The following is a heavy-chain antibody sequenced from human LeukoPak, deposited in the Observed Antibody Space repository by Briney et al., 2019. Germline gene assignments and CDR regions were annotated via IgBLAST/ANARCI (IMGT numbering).Heavy chain of an antibody. CDR2: IWYDGSNK. D-gene: IGHD5-18*01. CDR3: AKDRGYSHGFDY. V-gene: IGHV3-30*02. CDR1: GFTFSSYD. Sequence: PGGSLRLSCAASGFTFSSYDMHWVRQAPGKGLEWVALIWYDGSNKYYADSVKGRFTISRDNSKNTLYLQMNSLKAEDTAVYYCAKDRGYSHGFDYWGQGTLVTVSS. J-gene: IGHJ4*02.